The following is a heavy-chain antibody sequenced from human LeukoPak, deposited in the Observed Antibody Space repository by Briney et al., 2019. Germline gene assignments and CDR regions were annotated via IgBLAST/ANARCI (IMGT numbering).Heavy chain of an antibody. V-gene: IGHV3-30-3*01. CDR1: GFTFSSYA. J-gene: IGHJ4*02. CDR2: ISYDGSNK. Sequence: GGSLRLSCAASGFTFSSYAMHWVRQAPVKGLEWVAVISYDGSNKYYADSVKGRFTISRDNSKNTLYLQMNSLRAEDTAVYYCARSITIFGVGWTGFDYWGQGTLVTVSS. D-gene: IGHD3-3*01. CDR3: ARSITIFGVGWTGFDY.